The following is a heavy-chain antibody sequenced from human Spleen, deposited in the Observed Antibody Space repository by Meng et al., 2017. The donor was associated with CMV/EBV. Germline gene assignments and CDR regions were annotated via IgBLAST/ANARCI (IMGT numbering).Heavy chain of an antibody. CDR2: IIPVFGTA. D-gene: IGHD1-1*01. CDR3: AREGKELETGFEY. V-gene: IGHV1-69*05. Sequence: KASGDTFSSYTMSWVRQAPGQGLEWMGGIIPVFGTANYAQKVQGRVTITTDESTSTLYMELSSLRSEDTAVYYCAREGKELETGFEYWGQGTLVTVSS. J-gene: IGHJ4*02. CDR1: GDTFSSYT.